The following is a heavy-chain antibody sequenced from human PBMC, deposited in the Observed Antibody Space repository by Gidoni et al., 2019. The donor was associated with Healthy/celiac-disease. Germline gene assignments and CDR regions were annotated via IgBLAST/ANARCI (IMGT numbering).Heavy chain of an antibody. CDR1: GFPFSSYA. CDR3: AKDQGLTVARNPFDY. J-gene: IGHJ4*02. V-gene: IGHV3-23*01. D-gene: IGHD6-19*01. Sequence: EVQLLESGGGLVQPGGSRRLSCAASGFPFSSYALSWVRQAPGKGLEWVSAIGGSGGSTYYADSVKGRFTISRDNSKNTLYLQMNSLRAEDTAVYYCAKDQGLTVARNPFDYWGQGTLVTVSS. CDR2: IGGSGGST.